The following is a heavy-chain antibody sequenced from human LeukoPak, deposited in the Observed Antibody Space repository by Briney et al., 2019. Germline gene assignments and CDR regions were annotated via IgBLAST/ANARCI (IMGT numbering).Heavy chain of an antibody. CDR1: GFTFSNYW. CDR2: INGDGSIT. D-gene: IGHD5-12*01. Sequence: PGGSLRFSCAASGFTFSNYWMHWVRQGPGKGLVWVSRINGDGSITAYADSVKGRFTISRDSATNTLYLQMNSLRPGDTGVYYCARRGPETVATIDYWGQGTPVTVSS. CDR3: ARRGPETVATIDY. V-gene: IGHV3-74*01. J-gene: IGHJ4*02.